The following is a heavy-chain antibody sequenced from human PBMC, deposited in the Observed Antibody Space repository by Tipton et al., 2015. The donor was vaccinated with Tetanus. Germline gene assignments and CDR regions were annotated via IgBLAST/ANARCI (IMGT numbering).Heavy chain of an antibody. CDR3: ARDGITMTSYYYYGMDV. Sequence: SLRLSCVASGYNFRNNGMHWVRQAPGKGLEWVAVISNDASHIYYADSVRGRFTMSRENNKNTVHLQMNSLRPDDTAVYYCARDGITMTSYYYYGMDVWGQGTTVTVSS. J-gene: IGHJ6*02. CDR2: ISNDASHI. CDR1: GYNFRNNG. V-gene: IGHV3-30*03. D-gene: IGHD3-22*01.